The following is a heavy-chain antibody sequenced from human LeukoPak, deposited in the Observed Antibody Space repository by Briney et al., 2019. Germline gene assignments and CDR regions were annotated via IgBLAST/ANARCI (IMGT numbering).Heavy chain of an antibody. V-gene: IGHV3-49*03. CDR2: VRREIYGATT. CDR1: GFTFGDHA. J-gene: IGHJ2*01. Sequence: GGSLRLSCTASGFTFGDHAMSWFRQAPGKGLEWVGFVRREIYGATTEYAASVTGRFIISRDDSKSIAYLQMNSLQIDDTAVYYCTRGPNWHFDLWGHGTLVTVSS. CDR3: TRGPNWHFDL.